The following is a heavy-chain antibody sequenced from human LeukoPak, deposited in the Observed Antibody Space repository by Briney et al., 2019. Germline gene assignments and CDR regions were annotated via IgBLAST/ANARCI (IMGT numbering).Heavy chain of an antibody. CDR3: ATDGVGATRGAFDI. D-gene: IGHD1-26*01. V-gene: IGHV3-30-3*01. J-gene: IGHJ3*02. CDR2: ISYGGSNK. CDR1: GFTFSSYA. Sequence: GRSLRLSCAASGFTFSSYAMHWVRQAPGKGLEWVAVISYGGSNKYYADSVKGRFTISRDNSKNTLYLQLNSLRSEDTAVYYCATDGVGATRGAFDIWGQGTMVTVSS.